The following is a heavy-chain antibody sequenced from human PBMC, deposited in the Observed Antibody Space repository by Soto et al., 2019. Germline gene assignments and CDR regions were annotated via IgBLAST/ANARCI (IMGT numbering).Heavy chain of an antibody. J-gene: IGHJ6*02. CDR1: GYSFNSYW. Sequence: GESLKISCKGSGYSFNSYWISWVRQMPGKGLEWMGRIDPSDSYINYNPSFQGHVTISADKSISTAYLQWSSLKASDTAMYYCARTRGQNCKGGNRYFGMAFWAQGTTDTVSS. CDR2: IDPSDSYI. D-gene: IGHD2-15*01. V-gene: IGHV5-10-1*01. CDR3: ARTRGQNCKGGNRYFGMAF.